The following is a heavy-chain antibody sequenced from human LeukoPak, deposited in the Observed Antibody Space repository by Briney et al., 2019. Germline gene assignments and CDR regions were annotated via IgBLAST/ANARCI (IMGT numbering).Heavy chain of an antibody. J-gene: IGHJ2*01. D-gene: IGHD3-16*01. CDR1: GYTFTSYA. V-gene: IGHV1-3*01. Sequence: GASVKVSCKASGYTFTSYAMHWVRQAPGQRLEWMGWINAGNGNTKYSQKFQGRVTITRDTSASTAYMELSSLRSEDTAVYYCARDRGRGVWYFDLWGRGTLVTVSS. CDR2: INAGNGNT. CDR3: ARDRGRGVWYFDL.